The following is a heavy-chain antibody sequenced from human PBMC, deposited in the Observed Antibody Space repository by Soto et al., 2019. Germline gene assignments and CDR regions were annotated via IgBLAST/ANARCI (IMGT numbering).Heavy chain of an antibody. CDR2: FYPEDGET. V-gene: IGHV1-24*01. Sequence: SVEVSFRVSGYTLPELSMHWVRQAPVKGLEWMGGFYPEDGETIYAQKFQGRVTMTEDTSTDTAYMELSSLRSEDTAVYYCATATSHYAYVWASYSQNRYYYYGMDVWGQGTKVTVYS. CDR3: ATATSHYAYVWASYSQNRYYYYGMDV. CDR1: GYTLPELS. J-gene: IGHJ6*02. D-gene: IGHD3-16*01.